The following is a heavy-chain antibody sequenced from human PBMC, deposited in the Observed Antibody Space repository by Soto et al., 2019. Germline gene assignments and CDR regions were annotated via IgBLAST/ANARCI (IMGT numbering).Heavy chain of an antibody. CDR3: ALPYDCSGYCQPDYYYYGMDV. CDR2: IWYDGSNK. D-gene: IGHD3-22*01. Sequence: PGGSLRLSCAWSGFTFGSYGMHLVRQAPGKGLEWVSVIWYDGSNKYYADSVKGRFTISRDNSKNTLYLQMNSLRAEDTAVYYCALPYDCSGYCQPDYYYYGMDVWGQGTTVTVSS. CDR1: GFTFGSYG. V-gene: IGHV3-33*01. J-gene: IGHJ6*02.